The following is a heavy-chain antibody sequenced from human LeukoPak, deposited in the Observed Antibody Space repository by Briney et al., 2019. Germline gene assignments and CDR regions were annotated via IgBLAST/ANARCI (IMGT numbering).Heavy chain of an antibody. J-gene: IGHJ4*02. D-gene: IGHD3-10*01. CDR1: GYTFTSYD. Sequence: ASVKVSCKASGYTFTSYDINWVRQATGQGLEWMGWMNPNSGNTGYAQKLQGRVTMTTDTSTSTAYMELRSLRSDDTAVYYCARVKDGITMVRGVIGLFYYWGQGTLVTVSS. V-gene: IGHV1-8*02. CDR2: MNPNSGNT. CDR3: ARVKDGITMVRGVIGLFYY.